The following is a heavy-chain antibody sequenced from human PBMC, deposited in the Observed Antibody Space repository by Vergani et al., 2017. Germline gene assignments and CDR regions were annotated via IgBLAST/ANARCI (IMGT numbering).Heavy chain of an antibody. V-gene: IGHV5-51*01. J-gene: IGHJ4*02. Sequence: EVQLVQSGAEVKKPGASLKISCQISGYSFTNYWIVWVRQMPGKGLEWMGIIHPADSDTRYSPSFQGQVTISVDKSISTAYLQRSSLRASDSAMYYCARLYGRDSSGSKYFDYWGQGTLVTVSS. D-gene: IGHD3-22*01. CDR2: IHPADSDT. CDR1: GYSFTNYW. CDR3: ARLYGRDSSGSKYFDY.